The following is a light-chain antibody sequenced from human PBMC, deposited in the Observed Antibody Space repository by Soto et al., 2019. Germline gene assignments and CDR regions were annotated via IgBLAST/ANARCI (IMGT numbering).Light chain of an antibody. Sequence: SVLPQPPSAYGSPGQSVTISCTGTSSDVGGYNYVSWYQQHPGKAPKLMIYEVSKRPSGVPDRFSGSKSGNMASLTVSGLQAEDEADYYCSSYAGSNNFVFGTGTKVTVL. J-gene: IGLJ1*01. V-gene: IGLV2-8*01. CDR3: SSYAGSNNFV. CDR2: EVS. CDR1: SSDVGGYNY.